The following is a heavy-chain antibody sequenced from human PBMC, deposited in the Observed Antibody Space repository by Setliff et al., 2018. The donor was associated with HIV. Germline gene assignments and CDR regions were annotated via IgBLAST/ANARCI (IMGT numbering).Heavy chain of an antibody. CDR3: VRGAFWSTYFYYYLDV. J-gene: IGHJ6*03. D-gene: IGHD3-3*02. Sequence: PGGSLRLSCEGNGFSFSDYWMTWVRQAPGKGLQWVANIKQDGSETSYAESVQGRFTISRGTAPNSVYLQMNDLRVDDTAVYYCVRGAFWSTYFYYYLDVWGEGSTVTSP. CDR2: IKQDGSET. CDR1: GFSFSDYW. V-gene: IGHV3-7*03.